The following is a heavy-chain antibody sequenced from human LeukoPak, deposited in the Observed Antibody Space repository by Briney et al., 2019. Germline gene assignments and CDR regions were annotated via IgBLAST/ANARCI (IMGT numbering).Heavy chain of an antibody. CDR3: ARQSGEWAFDI. D-gene: IGHD3-10*01. J-gene: IGHJ3*02. V-gene: IGHV4-61*05. CDR2: IYYSGST. Sequence: SETLSLTCTVSGGSISSSSYYWSWIRQPPGKGLEWIGYIYYSGSTNYNPSLKSRVTISVDTSKNQFSLKLSSVTAADTAVYYCARQSGEWAFDIWGQGTMVTVSS. CDR1: GGSISSSSYY.